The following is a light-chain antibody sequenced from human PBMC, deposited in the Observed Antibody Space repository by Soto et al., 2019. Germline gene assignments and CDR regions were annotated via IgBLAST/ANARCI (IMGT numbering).Light chain of an antibody. Sequence: DIQLTQSPSSLSASLGDSITITCRASETISTFLNWYQVQPGKAPRLLVYGASYLQVGVPVRFRASGSGTLFTLTIISLQPEDFAAYYCQQSYVSPHTFGQGTKLQ. CDR2: GAS. V-gene: IGKV1-39*01. CDR1: ETISTF. CDR3: QQSYVSPHT. J-gene: IGKJ2*01.